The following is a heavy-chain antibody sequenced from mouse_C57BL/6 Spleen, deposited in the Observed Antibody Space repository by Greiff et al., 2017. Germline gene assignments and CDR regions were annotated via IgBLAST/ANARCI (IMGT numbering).Heavy chain of an antibody. CDR2: LYPRSCNT. D-gene: IGHD2-5*01. V-gene: IGHV1-81*01. CDR1: GYTFTSYG. J-gene: IGHJ3*01. Sequence: QVPLQQSGAELARPGASVKLSCKASGYTFTSYGISWVKQSTGQGLEWIGELYPRSCNTYYNEKFTGKATLTADKSSSTAYMELRSLTSEDSAVYYCAKVYSKGFAYWGQGTLVTVSA. CDR3: AKVYSKGFAY.